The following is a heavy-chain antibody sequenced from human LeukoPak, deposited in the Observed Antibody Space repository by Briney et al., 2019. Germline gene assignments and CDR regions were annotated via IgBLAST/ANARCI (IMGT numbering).Heavy chain of an antibody. CDR3: ATHAGIAVAGTDY. V-gene: IGHV1-24*01. D-gene: IGHD6-19*01. CDR2: FDPEDAET. J-gene: IGHJ4*02. Sequence: EASVKVSCKVSGYTLTELSMHWVRQAPGKGLEWMGGFDPEDAETIYAQKFQGRVTMTEDTSTDTAYMELSSLRSEDTAVYYCATHAGIAVAGTDYWGQGTLVTVSS. CDR1: GYTLTELS.